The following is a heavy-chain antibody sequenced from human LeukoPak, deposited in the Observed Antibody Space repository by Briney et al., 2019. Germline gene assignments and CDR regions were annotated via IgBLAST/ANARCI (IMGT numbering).Heavy chain of an antibody. J-gene: IGHJ4*02. D-gene: IGHD1-26*01. CDR2: ISSSGSTI. CDR1: GFTFSDYY. CDR3: ARDRRWELLLVDY. Sequence: PGGSLRLSCAASGFTFSDYYMSWIRQAPGKGLEWVSYISSSGSTIYYADSVKGRFTISRDNAKNSLYLQMNSLRAEDTAVYYCARDRRWELLLVDYWGQGTLVTVSS. V-gene: IGHV3-11*01.